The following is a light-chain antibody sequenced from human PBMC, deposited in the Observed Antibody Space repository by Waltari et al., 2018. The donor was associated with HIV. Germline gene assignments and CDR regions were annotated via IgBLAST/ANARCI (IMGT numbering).Light chain of an antibody. Sequence: DIQMTQSPSTLSASVGDRVTITCRASQSIGSWLAWYQQKPGKAPKLLFYKASSLESGVPSRFSGSGSGTEFTLTISSLQPDDFATYYCQQYKTFGQGTKLEIK. CDR2: KAS. V-gene: IGKV1-5*03. CDR3: QQYKT. J-gene: IGKJ2*01. CDR1: QSIGSW.